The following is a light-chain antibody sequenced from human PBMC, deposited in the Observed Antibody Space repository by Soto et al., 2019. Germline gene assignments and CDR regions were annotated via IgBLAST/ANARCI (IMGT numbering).Light chain of an antibody. CDR2: EVS. J-gene: IGLJ3*02. CDR1: SSDIGGYKY. V-gene: IGLV2-14*01. CDR3: TSYSRYSVLV. Sequence: QSALTQPAYVSGSAGKSINIKCTGTSSDIGGYKYVSWYQQHPGKAPKLINFEVSNRPSGVSDRFSGSNSGNTASLTISGLQAEDEADYYCTSYSRYSVLVFGGGTKVTVL.